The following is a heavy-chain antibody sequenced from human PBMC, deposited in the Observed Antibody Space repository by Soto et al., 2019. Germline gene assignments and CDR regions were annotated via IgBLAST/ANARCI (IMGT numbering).Heavy chain of an antibody. D-gene: IGHD6-13*01. V-gene: IGHV2-26*01. J-gene: IGHJ5*02. CDR3: ASAYSTSWYWFDP. CDR1: GFSLSNAGLG. Sequence: QVTVKESGPVLVKPTETLTLTCTVSGFSLSNAGLGVSWIRQPPGKALEWLAHIFSNDEKSYSTSLKSRLTISKDTYKSKVVLTMTNMYPVDTATYYCASAYSTSWYWFDPWGQGTLVTVSS. CDR2: IFSNDEK.